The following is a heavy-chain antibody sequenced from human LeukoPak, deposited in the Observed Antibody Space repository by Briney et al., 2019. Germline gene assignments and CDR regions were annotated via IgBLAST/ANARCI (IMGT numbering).Heavy chain of an antibody. CDR3: ATTVSISGDS. Sequence: GGSLRVSCAASGFSFSSKGMSWVRQAPGKGPEWVAHIRPDGSETNYVDSAMGRFTISRDNAKNSVYLEMNSLRAEDTAVYYCATTVSISGDSWGEGTPVTVSS. V-gene: IGHV3-7*01. CDR1: GFSFSSKG. J-gene: IGHJ5*01. CDR2: IRPDGSET. D-gene: IGHD1-14*01.